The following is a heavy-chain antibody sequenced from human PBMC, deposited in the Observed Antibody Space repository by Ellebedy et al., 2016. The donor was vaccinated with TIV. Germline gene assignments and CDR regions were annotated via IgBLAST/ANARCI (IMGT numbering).Heavy chain of an antibody. Sequence: ASVKVSCKGSGYSFTSYWIGWVRQMPGKGLEWMGIIYPGDSDTRYSPSFQGQVTISADKSISTAYLQWSSLKASDTAMYYCARQRTCPDSSGWYPCGYYYGMDVWGQGTTVTVSS. CDR3: ARQRTCPDSSGWYPCGYYYGMDV. CDR2: IYPGDSDT. J-gene: IGHJ6*02. V-gene: IGHV5-51*01. CDR1: GYSFTSYW. D-gene: IGHD6-19*01.